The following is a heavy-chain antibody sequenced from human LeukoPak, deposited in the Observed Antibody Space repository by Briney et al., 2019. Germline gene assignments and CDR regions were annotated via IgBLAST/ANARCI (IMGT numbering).Heavy chain of an antibody. J-gene: IGHJ4*02. D-gene: IGHD6-13*01. CDR1: GGSISSYY. CDR2: IYTSGST. V-gene: IGHV4-4*07. CDR3: ASQAATGNYFDQ. Sequence: SETLSLTCTVSGGSISSYYWSWIRQSAGKGLEWIGRIYTSGSTNYNPSLKSRVTMSVDTSKNQFSLNLSSMTAADTAVYYCASQAATGNYFDQWGQGTLVTVSS.